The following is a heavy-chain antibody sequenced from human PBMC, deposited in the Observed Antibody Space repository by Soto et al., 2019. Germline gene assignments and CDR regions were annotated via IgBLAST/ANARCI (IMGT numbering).Heavy chain of an antibody. V-gene: IGHV5-51*01. CDR3: ARRGGSSRGWSSYYYGMDV. J-gene: IGHJ6*02. CDR1: GYSFTSYW. Sequence: GESLKISCKGSGYSFTSYWIGWVRQMPGKGLEWMGIIYPGDSDTRYSPSFQGQVTISADKSISTAYLQWSSLKASDTAMYYCARRGGSSRGWSSYYYGMDVWGQGTTVTVSS. D-gene: IGHD6-19*01. CDR2: IYPGDSDT.